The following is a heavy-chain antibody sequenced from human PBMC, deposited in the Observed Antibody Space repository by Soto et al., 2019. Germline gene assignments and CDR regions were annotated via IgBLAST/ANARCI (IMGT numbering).Heavy chain of an antibody. D-gene: IGHD3-16*01. CDR2: ISHDGSNK. CDR1: GFTFRSCA. Sequence: QVQLVESGGGVVQPGRSLRLSCEASGFTFRSCAMHWVRQAPGKGLEWMAVISHDGSNKYYADSVKGRFTISRDNSKNTLYLQMNSLRAEDTAVYYRARNPKGGYYFDYWGQGTLVTVSS. V-gene: IGHV3-30-3*01. J-gene: IGHJ4*02. CDR3: ARNPKGGYYFDY.